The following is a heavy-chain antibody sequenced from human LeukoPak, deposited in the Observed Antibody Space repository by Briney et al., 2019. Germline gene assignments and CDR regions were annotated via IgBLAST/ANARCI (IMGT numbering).Heavy chain of an antibody. CDR1: GGTFSSYA. CDR2: INPNSGGT. CDR3: ARSGIDY. V-gene: IGHV1-2*02. J-gene: IGHJ4*02. D-gene: IGHD3-10*01. Sequence: ASVKVSCKASGGTFSSYAISWVRQAPGQGLEWMGWINPNSGGTNYAQKFQGRVTMTRDTSISTAYMELSRLRSDDTAVYYCARSGIDYWGQGTLVTVSS.